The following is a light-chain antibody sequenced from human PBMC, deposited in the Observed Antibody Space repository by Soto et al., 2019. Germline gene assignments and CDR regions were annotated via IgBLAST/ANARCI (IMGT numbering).Light chain of an antibody. CDR2: AAY. Sequence: DIQMTQAPSSLSASVGDRVTITCRARQDISTNLAWYQQKPGKVPKLLISAAYTLQSGVPPRFSGRGAGTDFTLTISSLQHEDVATYYCQKYDNASLTLGGGTEVEIK. V-gene: IGKV1-27*01. CDR3: QKYDNASLT. CDR1: QDISTN. J-gene: IGKJ4*01.